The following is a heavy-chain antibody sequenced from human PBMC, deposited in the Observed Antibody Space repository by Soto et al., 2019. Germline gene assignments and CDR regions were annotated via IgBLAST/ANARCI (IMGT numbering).Heavy chain of an antibody. D-gene: IGHD2-15*01. CDR1: GFTFSSYA. V-gene: IGHV3-64D*06. CDR3: VKYEYGGKNDAFDI. Sequence: GGSLRLSCSASGFTFSSYAMHWVRQAPGKGLEYVSAISSNGGSTYYADSVKGRFTISRDNSKNTLYLQMSSLRAEDTAVYYCVKYEYGGKNDAFDIWGQGTMVTVSS. J-gene: IGHJ3*02. CDR2: ISSNGGST.